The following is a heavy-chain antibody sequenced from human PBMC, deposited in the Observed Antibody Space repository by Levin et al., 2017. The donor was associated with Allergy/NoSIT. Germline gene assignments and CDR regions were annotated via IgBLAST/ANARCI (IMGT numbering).Heavy chain of an antibody. V-gene: IGHV4-59*01. D-gene: IGHD2-15*01. J-gene: IGHJ6*02. CDR1: GASISSYH. CDR2: IYCSGST. CDR3: ARDRVVASSGTYYYYGMAV. Sequence: LSQTLSLTCIVSGASISSYHWSWIRQPPGKGLEWIGYIYCSGSTNYNPSLKSRVTMSVDTSRNQFSLTLNSVTAADTAVYYCARDRVVASSGTYYYYGMAVWGQGTTVTVSS.